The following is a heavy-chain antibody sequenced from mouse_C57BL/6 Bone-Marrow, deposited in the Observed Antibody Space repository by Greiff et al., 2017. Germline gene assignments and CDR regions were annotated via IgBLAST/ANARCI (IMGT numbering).Heavy chain of an antibody. CDR3: GRRADYDSSSWFAY. CDR1: GFTFSSYG. D-gene: IGHD1-1*01. V-gene: IGHV5-6*01. Sequence: EVQLVESGGDLVKPGGSLKLSCAASGFTFSSYGMSWVRQTPDKRLEWVATISSGGSYTYYPDNVKGRFTISRDNAKNTLYLQMSSLKSEDTALYYCGRRADYDSSSWFAYWGQGTLVTVSA. J-gene: IGHJ3*01. CDR2: ISSGGSYT.